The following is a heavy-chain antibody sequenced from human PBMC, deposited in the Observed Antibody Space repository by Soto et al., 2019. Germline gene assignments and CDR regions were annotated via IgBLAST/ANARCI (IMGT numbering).Heavy chain of an antibody. CDR2: INHSGST. CDR3: ARGVGVTWHYNGMAV. V-gene: IGHV4-34*01. D-gene: IGHD3-10*01. CDR1: GGSFSGYG. Sequence: PLLTLSLTCAVYGGSFSGYGCRWIRQHPGKGLEWIGEINHSGSTNYNPSLKSRVTISVDTSKNQFSLKLSSVTAADTAVYYCARGVGVTWHYNGMAVWGQGTTVTVSS. J-gene: IGHJ6*01.